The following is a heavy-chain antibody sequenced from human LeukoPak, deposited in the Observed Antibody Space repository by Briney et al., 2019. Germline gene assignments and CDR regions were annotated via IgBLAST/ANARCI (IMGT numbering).Heavy chain of an antibody. CDR1: GFTFSSYW. CDR3: ARARAALGYCSGGSCYFDY. Sequence: GSLRLSCAASGFTFSSYWMSWVRQAPGKGLGWIGEINHSGSTNYNPSLKSRITISLDTSNNQFSLKVNSLTAADTAVYYCARARAALGYCSGGSCYFDYWGQGTPVTVSS. J-gene: IGHJ4*02. CDR2: INHSGST. V-gene: IGHV4-34*01. D-gene: IGHD2-15*01.